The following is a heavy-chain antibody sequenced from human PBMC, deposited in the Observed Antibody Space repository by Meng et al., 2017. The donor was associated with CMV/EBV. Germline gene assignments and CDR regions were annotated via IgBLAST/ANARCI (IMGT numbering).Heavy chain of an antibody. CDR1: GLTISNYW. V-gene: IGHV3-7*02. D-gene: IGHD4-17*01. CDR3: RLGHYSQD. Sequence: YLVGSGGGLVRPGGSLRLSCAASGLTISNYWMSWVRQAPGKGLEWVANIKKDGSEKYYVDSVKGRFSISRDNADNSLYLQMNNLRAEDTAVYYCRLGHYSQDWGQGTLVTVSS. J-gene: IGHJ4*02. CDR2: IKKDGSEK.